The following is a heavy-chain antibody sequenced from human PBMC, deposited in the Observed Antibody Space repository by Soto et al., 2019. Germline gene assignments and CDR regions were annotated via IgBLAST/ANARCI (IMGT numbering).Heavy chain of an antibody. V-gene: IGHV4-30-2*02. CDR1: GGSISSGGYS. Sequence: SETLSLTCAVSGGSISSGGYSWSWIRQPPGKGLEWIGYIYHSGSTYYNPSLKSRVTISVDRSKNTLYLQMNNLRGEDTALYYCAKERSSSWYYFDYWGQGTLVTVSS. D-gene: IGHD6-13*01. CDR2: IYHSGST. J-gene: IGHJ4*02. CDR3: AKERSSSWYYFDY.